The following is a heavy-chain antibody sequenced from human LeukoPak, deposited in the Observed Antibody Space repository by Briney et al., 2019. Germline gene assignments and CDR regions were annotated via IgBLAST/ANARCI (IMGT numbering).Heavy chain of an antibody. CDR2: IIPIFGTA. V-gene: IGHV1-69*01. J-gene: IGHJ6*02. D-gene: IGHD1-26*01. Sequence: SVKVSCKASGGTFSSYAISWVRQAPGQGLEWMGGIIPIFGTANYAQKFQGRVTITADESTSTAYMGLSSLRSEDTAVYYCARDRSGSPLPDYYYYGMDVWGQGTTVTVSS. CDR3: ARDRSGSPLPDYYYYGMDV. CDR1: GGTFSSYA.